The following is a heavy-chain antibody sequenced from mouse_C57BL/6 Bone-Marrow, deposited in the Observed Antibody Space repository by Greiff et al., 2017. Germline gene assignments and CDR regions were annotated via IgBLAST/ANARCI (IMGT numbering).Heavy chain of an antibody. Sequence: VKLQQSGAELVRPGASVKVSCKASGYAFTNYLIEWVKQRPGQGLEWIGVINPGSGGTNYNEKFKGKATLTADKSSSTAYMQLSSLTSEDSAVYCCARSGRSWFAYWGQGTLVTVSA. J-gene: IGHJ3*01. D-gene: IGHD3-1*01. CDR2: INPGSGGT. V-gene: IGHV1-54*01. CDR1: GYAFTNYL. CDR3: ARSGRSWFAY.